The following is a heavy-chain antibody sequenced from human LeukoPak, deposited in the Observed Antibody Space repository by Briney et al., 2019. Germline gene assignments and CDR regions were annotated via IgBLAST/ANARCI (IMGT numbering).Heavy chain of an antibody. CDR2: IYSSGNT. J-gene: IGHJ4*02. Sequence: SETLSLTCTVSGVSISDHDWGWIRQPPGKGLEWIGNIYSSGNTYFNPSLRSRVVTSVDTSKNQFSLSLTSVTAADTAIFYCARLKPNYLGTFDSWGQGALVTVSS. D-gene: IGHD7-27*01. CDR3: ARLKPNYLGTFDS. CDR1: GVSISDHD. V-gene: IGHV4-4*09.